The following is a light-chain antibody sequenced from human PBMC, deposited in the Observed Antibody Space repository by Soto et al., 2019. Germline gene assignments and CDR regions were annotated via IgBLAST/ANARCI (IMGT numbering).Light chain of an antibody. J-gene: IGKJ4*01. V-gene: IGKV3-20*01. CDR1: QSVRSSH. CDR2: GAS. Sequence: DIVLTQSPGTLSLSPGERATLSCRTSQSVRSSHLAWYQQKSGQAPRLLIYGASSRATGIPDRFSGSGSGTDFTLTISRLEPEDFAVYHCQQYSTSPLTFGGGTKVDNK. CDR3: QQYSTSPLT.